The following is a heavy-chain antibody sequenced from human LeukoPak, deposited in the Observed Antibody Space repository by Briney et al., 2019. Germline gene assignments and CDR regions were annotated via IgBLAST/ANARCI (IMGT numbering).Heavy chain of an antibody. V-gene: IGHV3-23*01. D-gene: IGHD5-18*01. Sequence: PGGSLRLSCAASGFXFSSYAMSWVRQAPGKGLEWASAISGSGGSSYYADSVKSRFTISRDTSKKTLYLQMNSLRAEDTAVYYCAKVAVDTAMSDYWGQGTLVTVSS. J-gene: IGHJ4*02. CDR1: GFXFSSYA. CDR3: AKVAVDTAMSDY. CDR2: ISGSGGSS.